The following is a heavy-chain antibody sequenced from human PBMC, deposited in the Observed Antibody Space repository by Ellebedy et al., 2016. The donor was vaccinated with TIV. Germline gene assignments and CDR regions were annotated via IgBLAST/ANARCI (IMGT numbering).Heavy chain of an antibody. CDR3: ARDLTPLVGSDY. CDR2: IIPIFGTA. V-gene: IGHV1-69*13. CDR1: GGTFSSYA. D-gene: IGHD1-14*01. J-gene: IGHJ4*02. Sequence: ASVKVSCKASGGTFSSYAISWVRQAPGQGLEWMGGIIPIFGTANYAQKFQGRVTITADESTSTAYMELSSLRSEDTAVYYCARDLTPLVGSDYWGQGTLVTVSS.